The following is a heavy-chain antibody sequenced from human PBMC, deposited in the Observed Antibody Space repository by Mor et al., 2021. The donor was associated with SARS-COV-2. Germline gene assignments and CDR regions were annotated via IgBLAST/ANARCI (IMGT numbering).Heavy chain of an antibody. Sequence: DGLEWIGSIYYSGSTYDNPSLKSRVTISVDTSKNQFSLKLSSVTAADTAVYYCARESVVTRAFDIWGQGTMVTVSS. D-gene: IGHD2-15*01. V-gene: IGHV4-39*01. CDR3: ARESVVTRAFDI. CDR2: IYYSGST. J-gene: IGHJ3*02.